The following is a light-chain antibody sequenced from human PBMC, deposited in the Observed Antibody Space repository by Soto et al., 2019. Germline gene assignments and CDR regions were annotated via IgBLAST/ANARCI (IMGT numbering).Light chain of an antibody. CDR2: DAS. CDR3: QQYSNYWT. V-gene: IGKV1-5*01. Sequence: DIQMTQSPSTLSASVGDRVTITCRASQSIRSWLAWYQQKPGKAPKLLIYDASSLESGVPSRFSGSGSGTEFTLTISSLQPDDFATYSCQQYSNYWTFGQGTKVEIK. CDR1: QSIRSW. J-gene: IGKJ1*01.